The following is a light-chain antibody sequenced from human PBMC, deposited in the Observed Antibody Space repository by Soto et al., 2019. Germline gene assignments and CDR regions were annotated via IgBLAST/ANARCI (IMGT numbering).Light chain of an antibody. J-gene: IGKJ2*01. CDR1: QSVLYSSNNKNY. V-gene: IGKV4-1*01. CDR3: QQYYSTPHT. Sequence: DIVMTQSPDSLAVSLGERATINCKSSQSVLYSSNNKNYLAWYQQKPGQPPKLLSYWASTLESGVPDRFSGSGSRTDFTLTISSLQAEDVAVYYGQQYYSTPHTFGQGTKLEIK. CDR2: WAS.